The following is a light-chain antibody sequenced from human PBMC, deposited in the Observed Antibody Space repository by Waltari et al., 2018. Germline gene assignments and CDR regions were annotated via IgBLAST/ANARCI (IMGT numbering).Light chain of an antibody. CDR3: QQYNVWPPWT. J-gene: IGKJ1*01. V-gene: IGKV3-15*01. CDR2: SES. CDR1: QGIHSD. Sequence: EVVMTQSPATLSVSPGERATLSCRASQGIHSDLAWYQQKPGQPPRLLIYSESTRATGVPARFTGSGSGTEFTLTVSSLQPEDSAVYYCQQYNVWPPWTFGQGTKVEIK.